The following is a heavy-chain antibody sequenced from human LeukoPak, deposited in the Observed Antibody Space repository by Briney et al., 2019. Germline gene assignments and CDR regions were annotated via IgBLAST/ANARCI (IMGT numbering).Heavy chain of an antibody. CDR3: ARVSLEWFGELREVDYFDY. CDR2: IYYSGST. D-gene: IGHD3-10*01. V-gene: IGHV4-39*07. J-gene: IGHJ4*02. CDR1: GGSISSGDYY. Sequence: PSQTLSLTCTVSGGSISSGDYYWSWIRQPPGKGLEWIGSIYYSGSTYYNPSLKSRVTISIDKSKNQFSLKLSSVTAADTAVYYCARVSLEWFGELREVDYFDYWGQGTLVTVSS.